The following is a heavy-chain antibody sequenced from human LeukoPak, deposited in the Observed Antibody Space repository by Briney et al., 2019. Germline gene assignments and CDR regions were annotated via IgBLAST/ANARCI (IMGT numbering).Heavy chain of an antibody. J-gene: IGHJ6*03. CDR3: AKDRSGYDYPSYYYYYYMDV. V-gene: IGHV3-23*01. CDR1: GFTFSSYA. CDR2: ISGSGGST. D-gene: IGHD5-12*01. Sequence: GGSLRLSCAASGFTFSSYAMSWVRQAPGKGLEWVSAISGSGGSTYYADSVEGRFTISRDNSKNTLYLQMNSLRAEDTAVYYCAKDRSGYDYPSYYYYYYMDVWGKGTTVTVSS.